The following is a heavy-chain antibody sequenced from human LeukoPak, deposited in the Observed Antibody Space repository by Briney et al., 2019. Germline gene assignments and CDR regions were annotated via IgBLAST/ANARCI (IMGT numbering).Heavy chain of an antibody. Sequence: ASVRVSCKASGYTFTDYYMHWVRQAPGQGLEWMGWINPNSGGTKYAQKFQGRVTMTRDTSISTACMELSSLRADDTAFYYCARGVLLWFGPSGGWGQGTLVTVSS. D-gene: IGHD3-10*01. J-gene: IGHJ4*02. CDR1: GYTFTDYY. CDR2: INPNSGGT. V-gene: IGHV1-2*02. CDR3: ARGVLLWFGPSGG.